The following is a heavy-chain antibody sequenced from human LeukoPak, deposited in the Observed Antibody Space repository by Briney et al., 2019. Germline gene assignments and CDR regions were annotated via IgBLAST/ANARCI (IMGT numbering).Heavy chain of an antibody. J-gene: IGHJ4*02. D-gene: IGHD6-13*01. CDR3: AREAYSSSWPDY. CDR1: GFTFSSYS. Sequence: GGSLRLSCAASGFTFSSYSMNWVRQAPGKGLEWVSYISSSGSTIYYADSVKGRFTISRDNAKNSLYLQMNSLRAEDTAVYYCAREAYSSSWPDYWGQGTLVTVSS. V-gene: IGHV3-48*01. CDR2: ISSSGSTI.